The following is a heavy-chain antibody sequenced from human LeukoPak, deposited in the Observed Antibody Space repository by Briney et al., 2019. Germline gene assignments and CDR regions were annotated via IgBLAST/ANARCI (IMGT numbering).Heavy chain of an antibody. CDR2: IYYTGSS. D-gene: IGHD5-24*01. CDR1: GASIRTYY. J-gene: IGHJ4*02. V-gene: IGHV4-59*01. Sequence: SETLSLTCTVSGASIRTYYWSWIRQPPGKGPEWIGYIYYTGSSDYNPSLKSRVTISLDMSKNQFSLKLTSVTAADTAVYFCARGRDGYSNWGRGTLVTVSS. CDR3: ARGRDGYSN.